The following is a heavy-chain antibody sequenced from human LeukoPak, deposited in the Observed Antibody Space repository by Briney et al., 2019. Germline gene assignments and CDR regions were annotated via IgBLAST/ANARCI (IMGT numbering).Heavy chain of an antibody. CDR3: ARGYRYSSSWYTPFDY. V-gene: IGHV4-59*01. Sequence: PSETLSLTCTVSGGSISSYYWSWIRQPPGKGLEWIGYIYYSGSTNYNPSLKSRVTISVDTSKNQFPLKLSSVTAADTAVYYCARGYRYSSSWYTPFDYWGQGTLVTVSS. J-gene: IGHJ4*02. CDR1: GGSISSYY. D-gene: IGHD6-13*01. CDR2: IYYSGST.